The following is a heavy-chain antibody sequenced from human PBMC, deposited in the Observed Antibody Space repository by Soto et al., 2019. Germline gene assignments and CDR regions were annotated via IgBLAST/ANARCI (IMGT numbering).Heavy chain of an antibody. J-gene: IGHJ5*02. D-gene: IGHD2-21*01. CDR2: IYYNGTT. CDR1: GGSISSPNFY. CDR3: ARLGAYYQSLDP. V-gene: IGHV4-31*03. Sequence: SETLSLTCTVSGGSISSPNFYWSWIRQHPGKGLEWIGHIYYNGTTYYNPTLKSRVSISVDTSKNQFSLRLTSVTASDTAVYYCARLGAYYQSLDPWGQGTVVTVSS.